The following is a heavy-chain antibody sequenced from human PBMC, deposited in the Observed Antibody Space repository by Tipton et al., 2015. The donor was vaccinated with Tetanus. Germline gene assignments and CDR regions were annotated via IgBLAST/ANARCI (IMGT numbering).Heavy chain of an antibody. CDR1: GGSVRSTNSY. Sequence: TLSLTCTVSGGSVRSTNSYWSWLRQPPGKGLEWIGYIYYSGGTNYNPSLKSRVTISVDTSKNQFSLRLNSVSAADTAVYYCARGAIFGVLTYRAFDIWGQGTMVTVSS. D-gene: IGHD3-3*01. CDR2: IYYSGGT. V-gene: IGHV4-61*01. J-gene: IGHJ3*02. CDR3: ARGAIFGVLTYRAFDI.